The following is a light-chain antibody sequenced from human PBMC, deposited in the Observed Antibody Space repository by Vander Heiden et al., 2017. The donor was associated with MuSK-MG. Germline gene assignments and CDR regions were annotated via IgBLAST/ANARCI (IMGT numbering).Light chain of an antibody. CDR3: QQSYRSPT. CDR2: AAS. Sequence: DIQMTQSPSSLSASVGGRVTITCRASQSISTYVNWYQQKPGKAPKLLIYAASSVQTGVPSRLRGSGSGTDFTLTISSRQSEDFATYYCQQSYRSPTFGGGPRWRSN. CDR1: QSISTY. J-gene: IGKJ4*01. V-gene: IGKV1-39*01.